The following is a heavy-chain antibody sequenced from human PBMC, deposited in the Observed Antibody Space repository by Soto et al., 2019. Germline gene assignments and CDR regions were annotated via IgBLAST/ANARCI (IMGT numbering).Heavy chain of an antibody. CDR2: ISSGGNDI. Sequence: PGGSLRFSCEASGFPFSRYSLNWVRQAPGKGLEWVSSISSGGNDISYAESVEGRFFTSRDNVNNVLYLDINNLRPEDTAVYYCARMAYWGQGTLVTVSS. V-gene: IGHV3-21*06. CDR1: GFPFSRYS. CDR3: ARMAY. J-gene: IGHJ4*01.